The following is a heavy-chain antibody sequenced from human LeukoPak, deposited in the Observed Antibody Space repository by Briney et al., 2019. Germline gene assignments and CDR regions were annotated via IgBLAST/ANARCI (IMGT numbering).Heavy chain of an antibody. J-gene: IGHJ3*02. D-gene: IGHD2-15*01. Sequence: PGGSLRLSCAASGFTFSSYSMNWVRQAPGKGLEWVSSISSSSSYIYYADSVKGRFTISRDNAKNSLYLQMNSLRAEDTVVYYCASSSYTPYAFDIWGQGTMVTVSS. CDR3: ASSSYTPYAFDI. CDR2: ISSSSSYI. V-gene: IGHV3-21*01. CDR1: GFTFSSYS.